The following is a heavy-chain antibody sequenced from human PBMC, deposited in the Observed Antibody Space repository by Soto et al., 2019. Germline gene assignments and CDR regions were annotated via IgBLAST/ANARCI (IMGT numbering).Heavy chain of an antibody. J-gene: IGHJ5*02. CDR2: IYHSGST. CDR3: ARGAGITGTARRWFDP. D-gene: IGHD1-20*01. V-gene: IGHV4-30-2*01. CDR1: GGFISSGGYS. Sequence: SETLSLTCAVSGGFISSGGYSWSWIRQPPGKGLEWIGYIYHSGSTYYNPSLKSRVTISVDRSKNQFSLKLSSVTAAETAVYYCARGAGITGTARRWFDPWGQGTLVTVSS.